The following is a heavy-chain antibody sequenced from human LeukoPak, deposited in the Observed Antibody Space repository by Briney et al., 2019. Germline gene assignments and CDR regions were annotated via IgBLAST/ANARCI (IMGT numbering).Heavy chain of an antibody. CDR1: GFTFSSYA. D-gene: IGHD3-22*01. J-gene: IGHJ4*02. CDR2: ISGSGGST. V-gene: IGHV3-23*01. Sequence: GGSLRLSCAASGFTFSSYAMSWVRQAPGKGLEWVAAISGSGGSTYYADSVNGRFTISRDNSKNTLYLQMNSLRAEDTAVYYCAKDRSPGGYYDSSGYADYWGQGTLVTVSS. CDR3: AKDRSPGGYYDSSGYADY.